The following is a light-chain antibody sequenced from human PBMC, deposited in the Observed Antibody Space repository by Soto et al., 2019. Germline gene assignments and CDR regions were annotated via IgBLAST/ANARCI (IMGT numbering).Light chain of an antibody. CDR2: DAS. J-gene: IGKJ1*01. V-gene: IGKV3-11*01. Sequence: EIVLTQSPATMSLSPGERATLSCRASQSVSSYLAWYQQKPGQAPRLLIYDASNRATGIPARFSGSGSGTDFTLTISSLEPEDFAVYYCQQRSNCPRFVQGTKVEIK. CDR3: QQRSNCPR. CDR1: QSVSSY.